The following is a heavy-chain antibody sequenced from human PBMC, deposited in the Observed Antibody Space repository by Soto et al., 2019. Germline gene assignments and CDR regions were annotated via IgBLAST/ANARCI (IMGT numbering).Heavy chain of an antibody. J-gene: IGHJ6*02. CDR3: ARDPRVWFGEFYGMDV. CDR2: IWYDGSNK. V-gene: IGHV3-33*01. D-gene: IGHD3-10*01. Sequence: QVQLVESGGGVVQPGRSLRLSCAASGFTFSSYGMHWVRQAPGKGLEWVAVIWYDGSNKYYADSVKGRFTISRDNSKNTLYLQMNGLRAEDTAVYYCARDPRVWFGEFYGMDVWGQGTTVTVSS. CDR1: GFTFSSYG.